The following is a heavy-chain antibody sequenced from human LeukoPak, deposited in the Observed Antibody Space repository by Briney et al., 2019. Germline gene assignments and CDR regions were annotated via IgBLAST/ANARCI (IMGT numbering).Heavy chain of an antibody. CDR3: AREYVGNVYCFDY. Sequence: GGSLRLSCAASGFTFSSYSMNWVRQAPGKGLEWVSSISSSSSYIYYADSVKGRFTISRDNAKNSLYLQMNSLRAEDTAVYYCAREYVGNVYCFDYWGQGTLVTVSS. D-gene: IGHD4-23*01. CDR1: GFTFSSYS. J-gene: IGHJ4*02. V-gene: IGHV3-21*01. CDR2: ISSSSSYI.